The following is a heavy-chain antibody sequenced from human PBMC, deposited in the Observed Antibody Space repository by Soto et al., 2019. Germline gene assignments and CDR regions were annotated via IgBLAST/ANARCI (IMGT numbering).Heavy chain of an antibody. V-gene: IGHV4-59*01. CDR3: VRDLRRYSSGWPVSPCENYYYYYGMDV. D-gene: IGHD6-19*01. CDR1: GGSISSYY. CDR2: IYYSGST. J-gene: IGHJ6*02. Sequence: SETLSLTCTVSGGSISSYYWSWIRQPPGKGLEWIGYIYYSGSTNYNHSLKSRVTVSVDTSKNQFSLKLSSVTAADTAVSYCVRDLRRYSSGWPVSPCENYYYYYGMDVWGQGTTVTVSS.